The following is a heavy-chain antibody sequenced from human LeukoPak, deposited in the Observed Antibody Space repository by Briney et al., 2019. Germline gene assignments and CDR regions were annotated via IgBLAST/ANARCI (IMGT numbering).Heavy chain of an antibody. CDR2: INPSGGST. Sequence: ASVKVSCKTSGYTFTNYYIHWVRQAPGQGLEWMGIINPSGGSTSYAQKFQGRVTMTRDTSTSTVYMELSSLRSEDTAVYYCAREGVNYYGSGSYFYFDYWGQGTLVTVSS. CDR1: GYTFTNYY. D-gene: IGHD3-10*01. J-gene: IGHJ4*02. V-gene: IGHV1-46*01. CDR3: AREGVNYYGSGSYFYFDY.